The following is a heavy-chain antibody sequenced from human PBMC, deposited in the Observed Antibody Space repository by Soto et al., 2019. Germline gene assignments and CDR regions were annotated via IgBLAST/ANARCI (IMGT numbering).Heavy chain of an antibody. D-gene: IGHD1-26*01. CDR1: GFTFSSYS. V-gene: IGHV3-48*02. Sequence: GGSLRLSCAASGFTFSSYSMNWVRQAPGKGLEWLSYISSSSTIFYADSVRGRFTISRDNAKNSLYLQMDSLRDEDTAVYYCVRDGWEECIDYWGQGTLVTVSS. J-gene: IGHJ4*02. CDR3: VRDGWEECIDY. CDR2: ISSSSTI.